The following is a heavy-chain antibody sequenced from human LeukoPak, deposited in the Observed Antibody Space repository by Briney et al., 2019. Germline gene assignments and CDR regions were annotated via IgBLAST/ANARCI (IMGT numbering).Heavy chain of an antibody. V-gene: IGHV1-18*01. J-gene: IGHJ4*02. D-gene: IGHD6-19*01. CDR1: GYTFTSSG. CDR2: ISTYNGYS. CDR3: AKNSSGGYSDY. Sequence: ASVKVSCKTSGYTFTSSGNTWVRQAPGQGLEWMGWISTYNGYSKYAQNLQGRVTMTADTSTTTAYMELSSLRSDDTAVYYCAKNSSGGYSDYWGQGTLVTVSS.